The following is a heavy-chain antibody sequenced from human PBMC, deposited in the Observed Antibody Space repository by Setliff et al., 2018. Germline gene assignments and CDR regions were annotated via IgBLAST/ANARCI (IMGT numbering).Heavy chain of an antibody. CDR3: AGGQPLVRKYYYYMDV. V-gene: IGHV1-69*13. CDR1: GYTFTTYY. CDR2: IIPIRGAA. Sequence: SVKVSCKASGYTFTTYYVHWVRQAPGQGLEWMGGIIPIRGAADYAQKFQGRVTITADESTSTAYMELSSLGSEDTAVYYCAGGQPLVRKYYYYMDVWGKGTTVTVS. D-gene: IGHD3-10*01. J-gene: IGHJ6*03.